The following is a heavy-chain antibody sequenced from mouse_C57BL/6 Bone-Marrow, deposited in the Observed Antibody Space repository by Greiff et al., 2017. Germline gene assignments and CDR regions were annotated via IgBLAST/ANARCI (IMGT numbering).Heavy chain of an antibody. CDR2: IYPGSGST. V-gene: IGHV1-55*01. J-gene: IGHJ2*01. CDR1: GYTFTSYW. Sequence: QVHVKQPGAELVKPGASVKMSCKASGYTFTSYWLTWVKQRPGQGLEWIGDIYPGSGSTNYNEKFKSKATLTVDTSSSTAYMQLSSLTSEDSAVYYCARNYFDYWGQGTTLTVAS. CDR3: ARNYFDY.